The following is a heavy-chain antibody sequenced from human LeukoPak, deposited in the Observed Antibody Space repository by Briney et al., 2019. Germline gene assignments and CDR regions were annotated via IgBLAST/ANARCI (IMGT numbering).Heavy chain of an antibody. J-gene: IGHJ4*02. Sequence: SETLSLTCVVYGGSFSGYFWSWIRQPPGKGLEWIGEITPSGSTNYSPSLKSRVSISIDTSKKKLSLRLTSVTAADSAVYYCARGQSSGWTDDYWGQGTLVTVSS. CDR1: GGSFSGYF. CDR3: ARGQSSGWTDDY. D-gene: IGHD6-19*01. V-gene: IGHV4-34*01. CDR2: ITPSGST.